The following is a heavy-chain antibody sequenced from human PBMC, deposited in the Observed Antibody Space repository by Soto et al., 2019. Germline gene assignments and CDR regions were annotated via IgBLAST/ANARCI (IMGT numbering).Heavy chain of an antibody. D-gene: IGHD1-1*01. CDR3: AMVPTSYNWNGYFYY. J-gene: IGHJ4*02. Sequence: SETLSLTCTVSGGSITSYYWSWIRQPPGKGLEWIGYIYYSGSTNYNPSLESRVTISVDTSKNQFSLKLSSVTAADTSLYYCAMVPTSYNWNGYFYYWGQGTLVTVSS. CDR2: IYYSGST. CDR1: GGSITSYY. V-gene: IGHV4-59*01.